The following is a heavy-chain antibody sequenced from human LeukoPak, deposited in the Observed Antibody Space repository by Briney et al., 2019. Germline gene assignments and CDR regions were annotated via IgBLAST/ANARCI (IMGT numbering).Heavy chain of an antibody. CDR2: ISSSGSTM. CDR3: ARGMRLVRGLMFDY. J-gene: IGHJ4*02. Sequence: GGSLRLSCAASGFTFSSFEMSWVRQAPGTGLEWISYISSSGSTMYYADSVKGHFTTSRDNVKNSLYLQMNSLRAEDTAVYYCARGMRLVRGLMFDYWGQGTLVTVSS. V-gene: IGHV3-48*03. CDR1: GFTFSSFE. D-gene: IGHD3-10*01.